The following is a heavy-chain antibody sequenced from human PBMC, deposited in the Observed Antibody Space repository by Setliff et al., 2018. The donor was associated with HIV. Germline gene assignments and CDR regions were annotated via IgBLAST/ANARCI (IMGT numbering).Heavy chain of an antibody. CDR3: ASLDGSESPYIYYYYMDV. Sequence: SETLSLTCTVSDGSISRTSYYWGWIRQPPGRGLEWIGSVYYTGSTYYNPSLKSRVTISVDTSKNQFSLKLRSVSAADTAVYYCASLDGSESPYIYYYYMDVWGEGTAVTVSS. CDR2: VYYTGST. CDR1: DGSISRTSYY. J-gene: IGHJ6*03. V-gene: IGHV4-39*01. D-gene: IGHD3-10*01.